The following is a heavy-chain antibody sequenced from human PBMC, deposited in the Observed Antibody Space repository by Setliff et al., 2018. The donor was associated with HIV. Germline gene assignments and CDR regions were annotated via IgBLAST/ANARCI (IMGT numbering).Heavy chain of an antibody. CDR3: ARAAKTPYSSSWSIPGAFDI. CDR2: IYSGGST. J-gene: IGHJ3*02. V-gene: IGHV3-53*01. Sequence: GESLKISCAASEFTVSTNYMSWVRQAPVKGLEWVSLIYSGGSTYYTDSVKGRFTISRDNSKNTLYLQMNSLRAEDTAVYYCARAAKTPYSSSWSIPGAFDIWGQGTMVTVSS. CDR1: EFTVSTNY. D-gene: IGHD6-13*01.